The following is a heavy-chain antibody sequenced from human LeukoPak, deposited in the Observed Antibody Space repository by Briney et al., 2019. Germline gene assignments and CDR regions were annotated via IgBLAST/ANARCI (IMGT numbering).Heavy chain of an antibody. D-gene: IGHD3-22*01. J-gene: IGHJ6*02. CDR1: GGSISSYY. V-gene: IGHV4-59*08. CDR3: ARGYPSSSGYYYYYYYGMDV. CDR2: IYYSGST. Sequence: SETLSLTCTVSGGSISSYYWSWIRQPPGKGLEWIGYIYYSGSTNYNPSLKSRVTISVDTSKNQFSLKLSPVTAADTAVYYCARGYPSSSGYYYYYYYGMDVWGQGTTVTVSS.